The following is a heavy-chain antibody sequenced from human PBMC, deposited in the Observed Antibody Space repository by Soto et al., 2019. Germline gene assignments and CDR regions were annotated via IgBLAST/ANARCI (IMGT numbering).Heavy chain of an antibody. Sequence: ASLKVSCNSSGSTFTSYGIICVRHTPGQGLELMGWISAYNGNTNYAQKLQGRVTMTTDTSTSTAYMELRSLRTEDTAVYYCAKPMEYSSSYLNYYYGMDVWGQGTTVTVS. CDR1: GSTFTSYG. D-gene: IGHD6-6*01. CDR3: AKPMEYSSSYLNYYYGMDV. J-gene: IGHJ6*02. CDR2: ISAYNGNT. V-gene: IGHV1-18*01.